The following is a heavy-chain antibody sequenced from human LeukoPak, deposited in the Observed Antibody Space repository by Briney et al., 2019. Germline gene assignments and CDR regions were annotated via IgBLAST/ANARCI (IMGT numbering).Heavy chain of an antibody. CDR1: GGSISSYY. Sequence: SETLSLTCTVSGGSISSYYWSWIRQPPGKGLEWIGYIYYSGSTNYNPSLKSRVTISVDTSKNQFSLKLSSVTAADTAVYYCARTTNYDFWSGYSTVFDYWGQGTLVTVSS. CDR2: IYYSGST. D-gene: IGHD3-3*01. V-gene: IGHV4-59*01. J-gene: IGHJ4*02. CDR3: ARTTNYDFWSGYSTVFDY.